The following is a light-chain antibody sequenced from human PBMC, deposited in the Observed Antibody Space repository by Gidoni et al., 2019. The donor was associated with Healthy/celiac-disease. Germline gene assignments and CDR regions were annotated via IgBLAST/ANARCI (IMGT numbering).Light chain of an antibody. Sequence: DIQLTQSPSFLSASVGDRVTLTCRASQGISSYVAWYQQKPGQAPKLLIYAASTVQSRVPSLFSSSGSGAYFTLTSSILQPEDVATYYRQQLNSYPLTFGPGTKVEIK. CDR1: QGISSY. J-gene: IGKJ3*01. CDR2: AAS. CDR3: QQLNSYPLT. V-gene: IGKV1-9*01.